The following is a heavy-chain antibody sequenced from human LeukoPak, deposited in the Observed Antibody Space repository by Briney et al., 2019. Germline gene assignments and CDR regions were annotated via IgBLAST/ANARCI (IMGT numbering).Heavy chain of an antibody. CDR3: ARETSQKGAHYMDV. D-gene: IGHD3-16*01. CDR1: GGSISSYY. J-gene: IGHJ6*03. CDR2: IYYSGST. V-gene: IGHV4-59*01. Sequence: SETLSLTCTVSGGSISSYYWSWIRQPPGKGLEWIGYIYYSGSTNYNPSLKSRVTISVDTSKNQFSLKLSSVTAADTAVYYCARETSQKGAHYMDVWGKGTTVIISS.